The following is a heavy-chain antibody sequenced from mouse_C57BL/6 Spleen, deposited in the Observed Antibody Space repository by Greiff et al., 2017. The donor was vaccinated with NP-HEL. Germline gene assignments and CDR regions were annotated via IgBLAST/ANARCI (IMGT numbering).Heavy chain of an antibody. D-gene: IGHD1-1*01. CDR2: IYPGDGDT. Sequence: QVQLQQSGPELVKPGASVKISCKASGYAFSSSWMNWVKQRPGKGLEWIGRIYPGDGDTNYNQKFKGKSTLTVDKSSSTAYMQLSSLTSEDSAVYYCARHYGRGFAYWGQGTLVTVSA. CDR3: ARHYGRGFAY. V-gene: IGHV1-82*01. J-gene: IGHJ3*01. CDR1: GYAFSSSW.